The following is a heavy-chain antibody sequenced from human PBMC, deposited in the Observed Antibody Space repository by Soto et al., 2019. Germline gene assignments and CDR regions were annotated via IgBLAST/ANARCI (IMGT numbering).Heavy chain of an antibody. Sequence: PGGSLRLSCSASGFTFSSYSMHWVRQSPDKRLEYVSHVSGDGVRTYYADSVKGRFFISRDNSKNMLFLPMNSLRLDDSAVYYCVKSRGGSICDFLDWRPGTLPNVSS. CDR2: VSGDGVRT. CDR3: VKSRGGSICDFLD. V-gene: IGHV3-64D*06. CDR1: GFTFSSYS. D-gene: IGHD3-3*01. J-gene: IGHJ4*01.